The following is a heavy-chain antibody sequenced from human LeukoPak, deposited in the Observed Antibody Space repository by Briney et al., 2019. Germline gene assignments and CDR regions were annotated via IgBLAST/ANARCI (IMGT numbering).Heavy chain of an antibody. Sequence: PSGTLSLTCAVYGGSFSGYYWSWIRQPPGKGLEWIGEINHSGSTNYNPSLKSRVTISIDTSKNQFSLKLSSMTAADTAVYYCARQWGRLGFDYWGQGTLVTVSS. CDR2: INHSGST. V-gene: IGHV4-34*01. CDR1: GGSFSGYY. CDR3: ARQWGRLGFDY. D-gene: IGHD2-8*01. J-gene: IGHJ4*02.